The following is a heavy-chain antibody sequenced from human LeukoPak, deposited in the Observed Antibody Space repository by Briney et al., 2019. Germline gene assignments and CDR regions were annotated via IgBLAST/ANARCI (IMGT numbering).Heavy chain of an antibody. J-gene: IGHJ4*02. D-gene: IGHD3-10*01. Sequence: SETLSLTCAVYGESFSGYYWNWIRQPPGKGLEWIGEINHSGSTNYNPSLKSRVTMSVDTSKNQFSLKLSSVTAADTAAYYCARGPYYGSGSYPYWGQGTLVTVSS. CDR3: ARGPYYGSGSYPY. CDR2: INHSGST. V-gene: IGHV4-34*01. CDR1: GESFSGYY.